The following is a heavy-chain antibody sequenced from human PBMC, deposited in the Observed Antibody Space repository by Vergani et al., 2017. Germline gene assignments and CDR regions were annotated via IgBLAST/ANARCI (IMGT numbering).Heavy chain of an antibody. Sequence: QVQLQESGPGLVKPSETLSLTCAVSGFFIDNGYYWDWIRQPPGKGLEWIGSIYRTGRTHFNPSLKSRVTISVDTSNNHFSLRLNSLTAADTAVYYCARRSGIVYDIFSGTQYFFDFWGQGTLVTVSS. CDR1: GFFIDNGYY. D-gene: IGHD3-9*01. J-gene: IGHJ4*02. CDR2: IYRTGRT. CDR3: ARRSGIVYDIFSGTQYFFDF. V-gene: IGHV4-38-2*01.